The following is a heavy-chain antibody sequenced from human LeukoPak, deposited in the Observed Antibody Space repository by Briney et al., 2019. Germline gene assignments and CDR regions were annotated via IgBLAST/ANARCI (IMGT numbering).Heavy chain of an antibody. J-gene: IGHJ4*02. CDR3: ARIFIRNGYSSYFDC. D-gene: IGHD5-18*01. V-gene: IGHV4-38-2*02. CDR1: GFSISSGHY. Sequence: PSETLSLTCTVSGFSISSGHYWGWVRQPPGAGLEWIGSVYQSGTTYYNPSLKSRVTTSVDMSKNQFSLRLRPVTAADTAVYYCARIFIRNGYSSYFDCWGRGTLVTVSS. CDR2: VYQSGTT.